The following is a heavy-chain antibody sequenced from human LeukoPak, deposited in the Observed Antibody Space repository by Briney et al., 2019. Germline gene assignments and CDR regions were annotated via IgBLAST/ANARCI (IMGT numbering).Heavy chain of an antibody. V-gene: IGHV1-69*13. CDR3: ARDGGGLTVTTGYYYMDV. D-gene: IGHD4-17*01. Sequence: SVKVSCKASGGTFSSYAISWVPQAPGQALEWMGGIVPIFGTANYAQKFQGRVTITADESTSTAYMELSSLRSEDTAVYYCARDGGGLTVTTGYYYMDVWGKGTTVTISS. J-gene: IGHJ6*03. CDR1: GGTFSSYA. CDR2: IVPIFGTA.